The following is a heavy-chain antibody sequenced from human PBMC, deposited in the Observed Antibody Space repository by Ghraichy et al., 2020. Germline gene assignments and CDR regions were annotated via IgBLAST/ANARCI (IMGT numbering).Heavy chain of an antibody. CDR2: ISWNSGII. J-gene: IGHJ3*02. CDR3: AKDAGAVGIRDASDI. V-gene: IGHV3-9*01. CDR1: GFTFDDYA. D-gene: IGHD6-19*01. Sequence: GGSLRLSCVGSGFTFDDYAMHWVRQAPGKGLEWVSGISWNSGIITYADSVKGRFTISRHNAKKSLFLQMNNLRIEDTALYYCAKDAGAVGIRDASDIWGQGTMVTVSS.